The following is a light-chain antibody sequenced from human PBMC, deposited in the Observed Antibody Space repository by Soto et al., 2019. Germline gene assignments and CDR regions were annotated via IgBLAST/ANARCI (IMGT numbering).Light chain of an antibody. CDR2: DAS. V-gene: IGKV1-5*01. Sequence: DIQMTQSPSTLSASVGDRVTITCRASQSISSWLARYQQKPGKAPKLLIYDASSLESGVPSRFSGSGSGTEFTLTISSLQPDDFATYYCQQYNSYSVTFSQGTKVEIK. CDR3: QQYNSYSVT. J-gene: IGKJ1*01. CDR1: QSISSW.